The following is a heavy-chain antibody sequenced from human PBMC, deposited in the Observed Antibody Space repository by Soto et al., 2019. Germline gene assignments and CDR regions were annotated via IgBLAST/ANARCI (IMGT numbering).Heavy chain of an antibody. CDR2: IYYSGST. CDR3: ARGLGVSCYWFDP. D-gene: IGHD2-8*02. J-gene: IGHJ5*02. CDR1: GGSISNYY. V-gene: IGHV4-59*01. Sequence: SETLSLTCTVSGGSISNYYWTWIRQPPGKGLEWIGYIYYSGSTNYNPSLKSRVTISVDTSKNQFSLKLSSVTAADTAVYYCARGLGVSCYWFDPWGQGTLVTVSS.